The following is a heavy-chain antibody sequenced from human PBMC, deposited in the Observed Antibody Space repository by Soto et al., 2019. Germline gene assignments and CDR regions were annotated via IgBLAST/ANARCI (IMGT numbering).Heavy chain of an antibody. Sequence: QLQLVQSGAEVERPGASVRVSCKAYGYTFSKYGISWIRQAPGQGLEWMGWIKPDNGDTNYAQKFQGRVTMTTDTSSNTAYMELRSLRSDDTAGYYCATSSDSGFDPWGQGTLVSVSS. V-gene: IGHV1-18*04. CDR3: ATSSDSGFDP. CDR1: GYTFSKYG. J-gene: IGHJ5*02. CDR2: IKPDNGDT. D-gene: IGHD3-10*01.